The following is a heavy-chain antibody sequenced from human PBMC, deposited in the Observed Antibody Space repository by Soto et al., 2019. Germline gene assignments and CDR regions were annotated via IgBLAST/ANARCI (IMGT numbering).Heavy chain of an antibody. CDR1: GASVAGGSYY. D-gene: IGHD5-12*01. V-gene: IGHV4-30-4*01. CDR2: IPSRGRP. CDR3: ARDTYSGYDFGL. Sequence: TSETLSLTCSVSGASVAGGSYYWSWVRQPPGKGPEWIGYIPSRGRPFYNPSLTSRGTISADTSKNQLSLQLTSVTAADTAVYYCARDTYSGYDFGLWGQGTLVTVSS. J-gene: IGHJ5*02.